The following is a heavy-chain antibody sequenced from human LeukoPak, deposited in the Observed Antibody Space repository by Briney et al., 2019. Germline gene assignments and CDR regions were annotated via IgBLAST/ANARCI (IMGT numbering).Heavy chain of an antibody. CDR2: INHSGST. D-gene: IGHD6-13*01. CDR3: ARSTRIAAAGTGGDY. J-gene: IGHJ4*02. Sequence: SETLSLTCAVYGGSSSGYYWSWIRQPPGKGLEWIGEINHSGSTNYNPSLKSRVTISVDTSKDQFSLKLSSVTAADTAVYYCARSTRIAAAGTGGDYWGQGTLVTVSS. V-gene: IGHV4-34*01. CDR1: GGSSSGYY.